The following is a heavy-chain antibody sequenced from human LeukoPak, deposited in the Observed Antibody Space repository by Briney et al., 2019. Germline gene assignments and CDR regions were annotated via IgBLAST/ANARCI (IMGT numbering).Heavy chain of an antibody. CDR3: AKDPGYGSGLTDY. Sequence: PGGSLRLSCAASGFTFSSYGMHWVRQAPGKGLEWVAFIRYDGSNKYYADSVKGRFTISRDNSKNTLYLQMNSLRAEDTAVYYCAKDPGYGSGLTDYWGQGTLVTVSS. J-gene: IGHJ4*02. D-gene: IGHD3-10*01. V-gene: IGHV3-30*02. CDR2: IRYDGSNK. CDR1: GFTFSSYG.